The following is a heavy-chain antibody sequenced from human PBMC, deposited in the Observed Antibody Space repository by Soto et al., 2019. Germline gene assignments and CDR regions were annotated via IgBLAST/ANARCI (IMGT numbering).Heavy chain of an antibody. D-gene: IGHD3-16*01. CDR3: ASPPNYVFGGGEPYCNGMDV. Sequence: PSETLSLTCTVSGGSVSSGSHYWSWIRQSPRKGLEWIGYIYNSGITKYNATLKSRVTISVDTSKNQFSLRLISVTAADTAVYFCASPPNYVFGGGEPYCNGMDVWGPGTTVTVSS. CDR2: IYNSGIT. CDR1: GGSVSSGSHY. J-gene: IGHJ6*02. V-gene: IGHV4-61*01.